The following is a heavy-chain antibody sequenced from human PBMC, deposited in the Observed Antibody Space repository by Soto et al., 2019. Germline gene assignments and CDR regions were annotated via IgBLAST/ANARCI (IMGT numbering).Heavy chain of an antibody. CDR2: IIPIFGTA. D-gene: IGHD2-2*01. CDR1: GGTFSSYA. J-gene: IGHJ4*02. Sequence: SVKVSCKASGGTFSSYAISWVRQAPGQGLEWMGGIIPIFGTANYAQKFQGRVTITADESTSTAYMELSSVTAADTAVYYCARACSSTSCYDVFDSWGQGTLVTVSS. CDR3: ARACSSTSCYDVFDS. V-gene: IGHV1-69*13.